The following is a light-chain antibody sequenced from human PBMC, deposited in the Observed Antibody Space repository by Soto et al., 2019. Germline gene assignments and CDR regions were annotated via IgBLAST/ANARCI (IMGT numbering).Light chain of an antibody. Sequence: QVTQSPSSLYASVGDSVSIPCGACQDIHTFLAWYRRRPGKAPEIVMFDAYLLLAGVRSRFSGGGSGTRFILTISNLQPEDDATYYCQHYNKAPLMFGQGTKVDIK. CDR2: DAY. CDR1: QDIHTF. CDR3: QHYNKAPLM. J-gene: IGKJ1*01. V-gene: IGKV1-27*01.